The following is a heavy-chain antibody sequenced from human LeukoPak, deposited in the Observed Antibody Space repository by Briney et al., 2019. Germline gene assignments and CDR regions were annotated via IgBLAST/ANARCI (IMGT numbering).Heavy chain of an antibody. D-gene: IGHD3-3*01. J-gene: IGHJ4*02. V-gene: IGHV6-1*01. CDR1: GDSVSSNGAA. Sequence: QTLSLTCAISGDSVSSNGAAWDWIRQSPSSGLEWLGRTYYRSQQWYSDYAPSVKGRITINADTSQDQFSLHLNSVTPEDTAVYYCGRETDFGVVTNWGQGTLVTVSS. CDR3: GRETDFGVVTN. CDR2: TYYRSQQWYS.